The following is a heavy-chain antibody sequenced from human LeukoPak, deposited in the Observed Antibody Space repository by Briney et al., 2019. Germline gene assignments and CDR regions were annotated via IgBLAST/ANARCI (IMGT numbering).Heavy chain of an antibody. CDR3: ARVATSMGDALDI. D-gene: IGHD5-18*01. CDR1: GYSFTNSW. J-gene: IGHJ3*02. Sequence: GESLKISCEGFGYSFTNSWIAWVRQMPGKGLEWMGIAYPGNSDTRYSPSFQGQVAMSADKSISTAYLQWSSLKASDTAMYYCARVATSMGDALDIWGQGTMVTVSS. V-gene: IGHV5-51*01. CDR2: AYPGNSDT.